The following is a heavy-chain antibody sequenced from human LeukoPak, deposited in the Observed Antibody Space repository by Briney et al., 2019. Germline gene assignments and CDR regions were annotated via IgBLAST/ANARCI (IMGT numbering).Heavy chain of an antibody. CDR3: ARGQEGSIVPGAFDI. CDR1: GFTFSSYA. V-gene: IGHV3-23*01. CDR2: ISGSGGST. D-gene: IGHD3-10*01. Sequence: YPGGSLRLSCAASGFTFSSYAMSWVRQAPGKGLEWVSAISGSGGSTYYADSVKGRFTISRDNSKNTLYLQMNSLRAEDTAVYYCARGQEGSIVPGAFDIWGQGTMVTVSS. J-gene: IGHJ3*02.